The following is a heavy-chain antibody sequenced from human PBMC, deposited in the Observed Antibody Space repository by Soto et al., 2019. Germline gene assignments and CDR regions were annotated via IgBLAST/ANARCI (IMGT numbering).Heavy chain of an antibody. CDR3: ARDILAYCGGDCGDWFDP. V-gene: IGHV1-18*01. CDR1: GYTFSNYG. CDR2: ISLYSDGT. Sequence: ASVKVSCKTSGYTFSNYGITWVRQAPGQPLEWLGWISLYSDGTNYAQKFQGRVSMTTDTSTSTAYMELRSLRSDDTAVYYCARDILAYCGGDCGDWFDPWGQGTLVTVSS. J-gene: IGHJ5*02. D-gene: IGHD2-21*02.